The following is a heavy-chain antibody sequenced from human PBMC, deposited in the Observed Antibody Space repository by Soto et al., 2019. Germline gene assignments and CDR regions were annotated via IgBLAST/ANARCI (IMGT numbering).Heavy chain of an antibody. CDR2: IWYDGSNK. V-gene: IGHV3-33*01. J-gene: IGHJ6*02. CDR1: GFTFSSYG. D-gene: IGHD3-10*01. CDR3: ARGGDYYYGMDV. Sequence: QWQLVESGGGVVQPGRSLRLSCAASGFTFSSYGMRWVRQAPGKGLEWVAVIWYDGSNKYYAGSVKGRFTSSRDNSKHTLYLHMNSLRDEDTAVYYCARGGDYYYGMDVWGQGATVTVSS.